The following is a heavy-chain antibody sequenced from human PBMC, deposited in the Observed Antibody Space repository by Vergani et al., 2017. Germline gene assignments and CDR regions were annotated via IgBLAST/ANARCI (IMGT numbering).Heavy chain of an antibody. CDR3: ARIPVIAVSDKFFYHNGMDV. Sequence: QVTLKESGPVVVKPTETLTLTCTVSGFSLTNPTLGVSWIRQSPGKALEWVAHIFSNGAKSYTTSLRSRLTISRDTSKSQVVLTMTNMDPVDTATYFCARIPVIAVSDKFFYHNGMDVWGQGTTVTVSS. CDR2: IFSNGAK. D-gene: IGHD6-19*01. J-gene: IGHJ6*02. V-gene: IGHV2-26*01. CDR1: GFSLTNPTLG.